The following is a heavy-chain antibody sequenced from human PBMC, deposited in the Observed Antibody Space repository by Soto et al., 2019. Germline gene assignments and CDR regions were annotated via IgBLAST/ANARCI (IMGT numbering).Heavy chain of an antibody. V-gene: IGHV4-31*02. J-gene: IGHJ6*02. D-gene: IGHD3-10*01. CDR3: ARSEPLITMVRGVKTNSSYGMDV. CDR1: GGSISSGGYY. Sequence: TSETLSLTWTVSGGSISSGGYYWSWFRKHPGKGLKWIGYIYYSGSTYYNPSLKSRVTISVDTSKNQFSLKLSSVTAADTAVYYCARSEPLITMVRGVKTNSSYGMDVGGQGPTVTAP. CDR2: IYYSGST.